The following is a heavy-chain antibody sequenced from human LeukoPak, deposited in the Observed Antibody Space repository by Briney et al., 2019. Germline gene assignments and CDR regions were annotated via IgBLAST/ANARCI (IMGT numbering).Heavy chain of an antibody. J-gene: IGHJ4*02. D-gene: IGHD6-6*01. V-gene: IGHV1-2*02. CDR1: GCTFTGYY. CDR3: ARERIAARVLDY. CDR2: INPNSGGT. Sequence: GASVKVSCKASGCTFTGYYMHWVRQAPGQGLEWMGWINPNSGGTNYAQKFQGRVTMTRDTSISTAYMELSRLRSDDTAVYYCARERIAARVLDYWGQGTPVTVSS.